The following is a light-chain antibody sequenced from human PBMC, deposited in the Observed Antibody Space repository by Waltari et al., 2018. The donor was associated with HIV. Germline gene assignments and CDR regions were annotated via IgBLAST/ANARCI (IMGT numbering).Light chain of an antibody. Sequence: ETVLTQSPVTLSVSPGERVTLSCRASQSVSGNLVWYQQKPGQAPRLLIDAASSRATDIPARFSGSGSGTDYTLTISNLQSEDSAVYYCQQNIHWPPYTFGQGTKLEIK. CDR2: AAS. V-gene: IGKV3-15*01. CDR3: QQNIHWPPYT. CDR1: QSVSGN. J-gene: IGKJ2*01.